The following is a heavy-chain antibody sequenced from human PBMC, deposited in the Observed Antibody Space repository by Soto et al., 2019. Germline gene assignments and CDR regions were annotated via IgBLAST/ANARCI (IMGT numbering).Heavy chain of an antibody. CDR1: GGSISSSSYY. D-gene: IGHD6-13*01. CDR2: IYYSGST. Sequence: QLQLQESGPGLVKPSETLSLTCTVSGGSISSSSYYWGWIRQPPGKGLEWIGGIYYSGSTYYNPSLKSRVTISVDTSKNQFSLKLSSVTAADTAVYYCARHVGAWVWGDLQAAAPWYFDYWGQGTLVTVSS. J-gene: IGHJ4*02. V-gene: IGHV4-39*01. CDR3: ARHVGAWVWGDLQAAAPWYFDY.